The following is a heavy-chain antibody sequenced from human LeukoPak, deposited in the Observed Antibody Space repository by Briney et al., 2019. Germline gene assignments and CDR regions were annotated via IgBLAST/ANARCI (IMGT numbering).Heavy chain of an antibody. V-gene: IGHV3-23*01. J-gene: IGHJ4*02. CDR3: VKGYYDFDY. CDR1: GFTFSSYA. CDR2: IRPSGDNT. Sequence: GGSLRLSCAASGFTFSSYAMTWVRQAPAKGLEWVSAIRPSGDNTYYADSVKGRFTISRDNSKNTLYLQMNSLRTEDTAAYYCVKGYYDFDYWGQGTLVTVSS. D-gene: IGHD3-3*01.